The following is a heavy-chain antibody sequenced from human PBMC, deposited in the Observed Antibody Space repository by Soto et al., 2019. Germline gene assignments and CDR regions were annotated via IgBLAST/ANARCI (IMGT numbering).Heavy chain of an antibody. CDR2: MNPTSGNS. D-gene: IGHD1-1*01. Sequence: ASVKVSCKASGYTFTSYDINWVRQAPGHGLEWVGLMNPTSGNSGYAQKFQGRVTMTMGTSISTTFLELSSLRSEDTAVFYCARDRGYNLTENWGLGTLVTVSS. CDR1: GYTFTSYD. J-gene: IGHJ4*02. V-gene: IGHV1-8*02. CDR3: ARDRGYNLTEN.